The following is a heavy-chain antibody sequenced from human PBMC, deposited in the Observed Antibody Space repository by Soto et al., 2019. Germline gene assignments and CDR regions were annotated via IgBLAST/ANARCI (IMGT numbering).Heavy chain of an antibody. CDR3: ARRNSGYDYAFDY. V-gene: IGHV3-48*01. J-gene: IGHJ4*02. Sequence: EVQLVESGGGLVQPGGSLRLSCAASGFTFSGYSMDWVRQAPGKGLEWVSYISGSSRTIYYADSVKGRFTISRDNAKNSVYLQMNSLRAEDTAVYYCARRNSGYDYAFDYWAQGTLVTVSS. CDR2: ISGSSRTI. CDR1: GFTFSGYS. D-gene: IGHD5-12*01.